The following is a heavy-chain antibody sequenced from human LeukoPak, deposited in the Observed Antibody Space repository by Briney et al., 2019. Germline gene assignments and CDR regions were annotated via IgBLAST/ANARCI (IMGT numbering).Heavy chain of an antibody. V-gene: IGHV3-33*01. Sequence: GGSLRLSCAASGFTFSSYGMHWVRQAPGKGLEWVAVIWYNGSNKYYADSVKGRFTISRDNSKNTLYLQMKSLRAEDTAVYYCARDSYSSALEYWGQGTLVTVSS. J-gene: IGHJ4*02. CDR1: GFTFSSYG. CDR3: ARDSYSSALEY. CDR2: IWYNGSNK. D-gene: IGHD6-19*01.